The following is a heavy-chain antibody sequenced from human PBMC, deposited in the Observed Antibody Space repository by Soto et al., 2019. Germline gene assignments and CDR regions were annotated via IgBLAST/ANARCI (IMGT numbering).Heavy chain of an antibody. CDR2: IDPRDSYS. CDR1: GYTFSAFW. CDR3: ARLSTGFCTKITCQHYFGMDV. D-gene: IGHD2-8*01. J-gene: IGHJ6*02. V-gene: IGHV5-10-1*01. Sequence: PGESLKISCQASGYTFSAFWITWVRQMPGKGLEWMATIDPRDSYSNYSLSFQGHVTISADKSIGSAYLHWSTLEASDTAIYYCARLSTGFCTKITCQHYFGMDVWGQGTTVTVSS.